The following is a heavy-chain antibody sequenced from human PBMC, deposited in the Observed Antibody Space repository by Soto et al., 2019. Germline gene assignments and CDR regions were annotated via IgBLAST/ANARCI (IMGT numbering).Heavy chain of an antibody. Sequence: QVQLVQSGAEVEKPGASVKVSCKASGYTFTSYYMHWVRQAPGQGLEWMGIINPSGGSTSYAQKFQGRVTMTRDTSTSTVYMELSSLRSEDTAVYYCARGSEGGDSSGYYTSLDYWGQGTLVTVSS. V-gene: IGHV1-46*01. CDR1: GYTFTSYY. CDR2: INPSGGST. CDR3: ARGSEGGDSSGYYTSLDY. J-gene: IGHJ4*02. D-gene: IGHD3-22*01.